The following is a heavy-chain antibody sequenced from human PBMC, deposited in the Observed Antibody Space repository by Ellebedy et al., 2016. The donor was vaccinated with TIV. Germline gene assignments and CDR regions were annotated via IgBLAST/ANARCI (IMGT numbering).Heavy chain of an antibody. J-gene: IGHJ2*01. Sequence: MPSETLSLTCSVSGGSVSSTRYYWAWIRQPPGKGLEYIGSVYYSGSPYYNPSFKSRVTLSADTSKNQFSLNLRTVTAADTAVYYCARRLRYGDWYFDLWGRGTLVTVSS. CDR3: ARRLRYGDWYFDL. CDR1: GGSVSSTRYY. V-gene: IGHV4-39*01. CDR2: VYYSGSP. D-gene: IGHD4-17*01.